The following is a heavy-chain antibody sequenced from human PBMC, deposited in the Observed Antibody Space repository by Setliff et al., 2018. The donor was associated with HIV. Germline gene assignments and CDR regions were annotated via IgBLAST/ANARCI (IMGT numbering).Heavy chain of an antibody. CDR1: GFTFGDSA. D-gene: IGHD2-21*02. Sequence: GGSLRLSCTGSGFTFGDSAMSWVRQAPGKGLEWVGFIRSKAYGGTTEYAASVKGRFTISRDDSKSIAYLQMNSLKTEDTAVYYCTRLPHIVVVTAIPYFDYWGQGTLVTVSS. J-gene: IGHJ4*02. V-gene: IGHV3-49*04. CDR2: IRSKAYGGTT. CDR3: TRLPHIVVVTAIPYFDY.